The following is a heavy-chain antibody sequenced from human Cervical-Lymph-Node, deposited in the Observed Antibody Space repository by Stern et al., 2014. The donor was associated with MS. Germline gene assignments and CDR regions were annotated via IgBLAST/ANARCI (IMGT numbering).Heavy chain of an antibody. CDR1: GYTLSQIS. V-gene: IGHV1-24*01. J-gene: IGHJ4*02. CDR2: FDPEEGRI. Sequence: VQLVESGAEVKKPGDSGKVSCKVSGYTLSQISMQWERHAPGKGLEWMGGFDPEEGRIIYAQTFRGRVTMTEDTSTDTAYMELKSLRSEDTAMYYCATGNRAHHYWGQGSLVTVSS. D-gene: IGHD1-26*01. CDR3: ATGNRAHHY.